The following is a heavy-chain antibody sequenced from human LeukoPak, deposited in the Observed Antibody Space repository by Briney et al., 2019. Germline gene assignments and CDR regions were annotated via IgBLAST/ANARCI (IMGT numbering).Heavy chain of an antibody. CDR3: ARGDSSSSHYYYGMDV. Sequence: GASVKVSCKASGGTFSSYAISWVRQAPGQGLEWMGGIIPIFGTANYAQKFQGRVTITADESTSTAYMELSSLRSEDTAVYYCARGDSSSSHYYYGMDVWGQGTTVTVSS. D-gene: IGHD6-13*01. CDR1: GGTFSSYA. V-gene: IGHV1-69*13. CDR2: IIPIFGTA. J-gene: IGHJ6*02.